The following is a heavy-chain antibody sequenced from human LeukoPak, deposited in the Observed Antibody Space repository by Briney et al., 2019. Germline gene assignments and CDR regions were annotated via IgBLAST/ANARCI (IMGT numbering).Heavy chain of an antibody. CDR1: GFTFDSYA. CDR2: ISSSGSTI. D-gene: IGHD3-10*01. J-gene: IGHJ4*02. CDR3: ARGSPRWFGELLDYFDY. V-gene: IGHV3-48*04. Sequence: GGSLRLSCAASGFTFDSYAMSWVRQAPGKGLEWVSYISSSGSTIYYADSVKGRFTISRDNAKNSLYLQMNSLRAEDTAVYYCARGSPRWFGELLDYFDYWGQGTLVTVSS.